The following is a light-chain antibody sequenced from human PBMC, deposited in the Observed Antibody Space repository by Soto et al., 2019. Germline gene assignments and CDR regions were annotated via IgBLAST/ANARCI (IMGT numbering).Light chain of an antibody. CDR2: EVN. CDR3: SSYAGSSNV. CDR1: SSDVDGYNY. V-gene: IGLV2-8*01. Sequence: QSALTQPASVSGSPGQSITISCTGTSSDVDGYNYVSWYQQHPGKAPKLMIYEVNKRPSGVPDRFSGSKSGNTASLTVSGLQAEDEADYYCSSYAGSSNVFGTGTKVTVL. J-gene: IGLJ1*01.